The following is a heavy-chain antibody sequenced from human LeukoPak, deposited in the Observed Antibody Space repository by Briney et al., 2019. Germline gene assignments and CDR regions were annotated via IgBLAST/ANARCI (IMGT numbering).Heavy chain of an antibody. D-gene: IGHD6-19*01. J-gene: IGHJ4*02. CDR2: ISGGGGST. CDR1: GFTFSSSS. CDR3: AKGSGRYV. Sequence: PGGSLRLSCAASGFTFSSSSMSWVRQAPGKGLEWVSVISGGGGSTDYADSVKGRFTISRDNSKNTLYLQMNSLRAEDTAVYYCAKGSGRYVWGQGTLVTVSS. V-gene: IGHV3-23*01.